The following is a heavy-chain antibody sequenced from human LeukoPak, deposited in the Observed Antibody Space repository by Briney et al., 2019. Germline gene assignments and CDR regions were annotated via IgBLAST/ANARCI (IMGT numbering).Heavy chain of an antibody. V-gene: IGHV5-51*01. CDR3: ARQEYCSGGSCYTWFDP. J-gene: IGHJ5*02. CDR1: GYRFSGYW. Sequence: GESLKISCKDSGYRFSGYWIAWVRQLPGKGLEYIGIIYPGDSDIRYSPSFQGQVTISADKSISTAYLQWSSLKASDTAMYYCARQEYCSGGSCYTWFDPWGQGTLVTVSS. D-gene: IGHD2-15*01. CDR2: IYPGDSDI.